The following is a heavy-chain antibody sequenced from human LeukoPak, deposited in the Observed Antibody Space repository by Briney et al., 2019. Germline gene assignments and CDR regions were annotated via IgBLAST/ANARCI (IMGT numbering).Heavy chain of an antibody. Sequence: GGPLRLSCAASGFTDNTNHMSWVRQAPGKGLEWVSIINNGDTTYYADSVKGRFTVSKDNSQTTIYLQMNSLRAEDTALYYCARGPLNTFGVDAWGHGTTVTVSS. CDR1: GFTDNTNH. V-gene: IGHV3-66*01. CDR2: INNGDTT. J-gene: IGHJ6*02. CDR3: ARGPLNTFGVDA. D-gene: IGHD1/OR15-1a*01.